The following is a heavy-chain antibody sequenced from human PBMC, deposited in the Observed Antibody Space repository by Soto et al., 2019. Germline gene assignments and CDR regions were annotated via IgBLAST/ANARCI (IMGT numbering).Heavy chain of an antibody. CDR2: IYPGDSDT. D-gene: IGHD3-10*01. J-gene: IGHJ4*02. CDR1: GYSFASYW. Sequence: PGESLKISCKGSGYSFASYWIGWVRQMPGKGLEWMVIIYPGDSDTRYRTSFQGQVTISADKSIRTAYLQWSSLKASDTAMYYCARLPTMVPGVYFYXWGQGTLVTVSX. V-gene: IGHV5-51*01. CDR3: ARLPTMVPGVYFYX.